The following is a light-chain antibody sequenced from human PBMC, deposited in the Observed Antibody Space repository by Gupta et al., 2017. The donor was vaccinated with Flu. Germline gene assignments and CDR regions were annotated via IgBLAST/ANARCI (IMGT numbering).Light chain of an antibody. CDR2: LNSDGSH. Sequence: HLVLTQSPSASASLGASVKLTCILSSGHSSCAIAWHQQQPEKGPRYLMKLNSDGSHNKGDGIPDRFSGSSSGAERYLIISRLQSEDEADYYCQTWGAGIVVFGGGTKLTVL. CDR3: QTWGAGIVV. J-gene: IGLJ2*01. CDR1: SGHSSCA. V-gene: IGLV4-69*01.